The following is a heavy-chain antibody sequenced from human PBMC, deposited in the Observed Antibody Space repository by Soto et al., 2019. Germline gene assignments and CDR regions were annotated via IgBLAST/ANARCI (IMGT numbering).Heavy chain of an antibody. J-gene: IGHJ4*02. CDR2: INHSGST. V-gene: IGHV4-34*01. D-gene: IGHD6-13*01. CDR3: ARAPPPAAAGTTFDY. CDR1: GGSFSGYY. Sequence: QVQLQQWGAGLLKPSETLSLTCAVYGGSFSGYYWSWIRQPPGKGLEWIGEINHSGSTNYNPSLKSRVTISVDTSKNQFPLKLSSVTAADTAVYYCARAPPPAAAGTTFDYWGQGTLVTVSS.